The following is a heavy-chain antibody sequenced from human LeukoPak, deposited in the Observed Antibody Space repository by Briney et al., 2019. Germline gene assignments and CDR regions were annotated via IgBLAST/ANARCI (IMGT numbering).Heavy chain of an antibody. CDR1: GGSISSSSYY. D-gene: IGHD5-12*01. J-gene: IGHJ4*02. Sequence: PSETLSLTCTVSGGSISSSSYYWGWIRQPPGKGLEWIGSIYYSGSTYYNPSLKSRVTISVDTSKNQFSLKLSSVTAADTAVYYCARHRGSGGYDATFDYWGQGTLVTVSS. CDR2: IYYSGST. CDR3: ARHRGSGGYDATFDY. V-gene: IGHV4-39*01.